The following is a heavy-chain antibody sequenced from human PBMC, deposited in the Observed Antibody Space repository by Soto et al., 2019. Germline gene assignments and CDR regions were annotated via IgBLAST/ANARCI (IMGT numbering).Heavy chain of an antibody. V-gene: IGHV3-23*01. D-gene: IGHD3-9*01. CDR2: ISGSGGST. CDR3: AKDGAFTLTTKGAYYFDY. Sequence: HPGWSLRLCCAASGFTFSSYAMSWVRQAPGKGLEWVSAISGSGGSTYYADSVKGRFTISRDNSKNTLYLQMNSLRAEDTAVYYCAKDGAFTLTTKGAYYFDYSGQGTPITVYS. J-gene: IGHJ4*02. CDR1: GFTFSSYA.